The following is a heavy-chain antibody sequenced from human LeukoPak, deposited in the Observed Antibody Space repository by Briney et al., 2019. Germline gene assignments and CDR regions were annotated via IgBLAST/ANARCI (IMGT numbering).Heavy chain of an antibody. Sequence: ASVKVSCKASGYTFTSYDINWVRRATGQGLEWMGWMNPNSGNTGYAQKFQGRVTMTRNTSISTAYMELSSLRSEDTAVYYCARAVYDFWRGYIGPRNYYYGMDVWGQGTTVTVSS. CDR1: GYTFTSYD. CDR3: ARAVYDFWRGYIGPRNYYYGMDV. J-gene: IGHJ6*02. D-gene: IGHD3-3*01. CDR2: MNPNSGNT. V-gene: IGHV1-8*01.